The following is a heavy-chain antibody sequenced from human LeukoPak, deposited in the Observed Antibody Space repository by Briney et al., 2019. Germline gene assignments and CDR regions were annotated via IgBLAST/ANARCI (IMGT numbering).Heavy chain of an antibody. CDR1: GGSISSGGYY. D-gene: IGHD3-3*01. Sequence: SQTLSLTCTVSGGSISSGGYYWSWIRRHPGKGLEWIGYIYYSGSTYYNPSLKSRVTISVDTSKNQFSLKLSSVTAADTAVYYCARTVTEEWLLPYFDYWGQGTLVTVSS. CDR3: ARTVTEEWLLPYFDY. J-gene: IGHJ4*02. CDR2: IYYSGST. V-gene: IGHV4-31*03.